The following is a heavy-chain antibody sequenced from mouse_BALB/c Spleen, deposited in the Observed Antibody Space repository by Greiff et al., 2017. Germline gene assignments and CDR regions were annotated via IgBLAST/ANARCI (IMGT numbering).Heavy chain of an antibody. Sequence: VQLQQSGAELVRPGASLKFSCTASGFTIKDYYMHWVQQRPEKGLEWIGWIDPGNGDTEYAPTFKGKATMTADTSSNTAYLQLSSLTSEDTAVYYCFTTATRYAMDYWGQGTSVTVSS. V-gene: IGHV14-4*02. CDR3: FTTATRYAMDY. CDR1: GFTIKDYY. D-gene: IGHD1-2*01. J-gene: IGHJ4*01. CDR2: IDPGNGDT.